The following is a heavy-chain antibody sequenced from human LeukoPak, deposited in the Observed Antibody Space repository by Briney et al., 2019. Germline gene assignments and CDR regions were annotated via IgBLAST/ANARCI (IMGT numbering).Heavy chain of an antibody. CDR2: VYPDDSDT. CDR1: GYSFTTYW. D-gene: IGHD6-19*01. CDR3: ARPGSSGWDNFDY. V-gene: IGHV5-51*01. Sequence: GESLKISCKGSGYSFTTYWIGWVRQMPGKGLEWMGIVYPDDSDTRYSPSFQGQVTISADKSINTAYLQWSSLKASDTAMYYCARPGSSGWDNFDYWGQGTLVTVSS. J-gene: IGHJ4*02.